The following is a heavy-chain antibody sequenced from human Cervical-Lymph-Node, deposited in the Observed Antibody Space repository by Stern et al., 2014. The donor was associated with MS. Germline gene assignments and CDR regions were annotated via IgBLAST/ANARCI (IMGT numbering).Heavy chain of an antibody. CDR2: IYSGGST. D-gene: IGHD1-26*01. CDR1: GFTVSSNY. J-gene: IGHJ4*02. Sequence: EVQLVESGGGLIPPGGSLRLSCAASGFTVSSNYMSWVRQAPGKGLEWVSVIYSGGSTYYADSVKGRFTISRDNSKNTLYLQMNSLRAEDTAVYYCARVRPAQWELPYYFDYWGQGTLVTVSS. CDR3: ARVRPAQWELPYYFDY. V-gene: IGHV3-53*01.